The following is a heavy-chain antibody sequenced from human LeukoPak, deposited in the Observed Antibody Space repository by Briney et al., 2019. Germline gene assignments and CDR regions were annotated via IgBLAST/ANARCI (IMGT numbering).Heavy chain of an antibody. Sequence: GGSLRLSCAASGFTFSSYWMSWVRQAPGKGLEWVANIKQDGSEKYYVDSVKGRFTISRDNAKNSLYLQMNSLRAEDTAVYYCATYRPLSVIAARYQATAEYFQHWGQGTLVTVSS. CDR2: IKQDGSEK. CDR3: ATYRPLSVIAARYQATAEYFQH. CDR1: GFTFSSYW. V-gene: IGHV3-7*01. D-gene: IGHD6-6*01. J-gene: IGHJ1*01.